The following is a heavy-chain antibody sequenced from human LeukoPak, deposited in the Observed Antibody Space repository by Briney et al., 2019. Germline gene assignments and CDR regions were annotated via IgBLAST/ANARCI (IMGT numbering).Heavy chain of an antibody. CDR3: ARRQGCSSTSCPPDS. D-gene: IGHD2-2*01. CDR1: GYSFINHW. Sequence: GESLKISCKGSGYSFINHWIGWVRQMPGKGLEWMGIIYPGDSDTRYSPSFQGQVTMSADKSINTAYLQWSSLKASDTAIYYCARRQGCSSTSCPPDSWGQGTLVTVSS. V-gene: IGHV5-51*01. J-gene: IGHJ4*02. CDR2: IYPGDSDT.